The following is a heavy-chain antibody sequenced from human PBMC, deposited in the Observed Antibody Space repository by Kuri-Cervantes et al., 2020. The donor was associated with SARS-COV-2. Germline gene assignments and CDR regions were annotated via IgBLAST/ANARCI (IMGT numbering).Heavy chain of an antibody. CDR1: GFTFDDYG. CDR3: AREGGYYYYMDV. V-gene: IGHV3-20*04. D-gene: IGHD3-16*01. Sequence: GESLKISCAASGFTFDDYGMSWVRQAPGKGLEWVSGINWNGGSTGYADSVKGRFTISRDNAKNSLYLQMNCLRAEDTALYYCAREGGYYYYMDVWGKGTTVTVSS. CDR2: INWNGGST. J-gene: IGHJ6*03.